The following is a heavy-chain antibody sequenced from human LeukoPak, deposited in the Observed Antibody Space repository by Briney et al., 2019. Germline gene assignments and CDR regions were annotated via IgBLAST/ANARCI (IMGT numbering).Heavy chain of an antibody. D-gene: IGHD6-13*01. Sequence: GESLKISCEGSGYSFTSYWIDWVRQMPGKGLEWMGIIYPGDSDTRYSPSFQGQVTFSADKSISTAYLQWSSLKASDTAMYYCARPSIAAAGPGAYFQHWGQGTLVTVSS. CDR3: ARPSIAAAGPGAYFQH. CDR2: IYPGDSDT. V-gene: IGHV5-51*01. CDR1: GYSFTSYW. J-gene: IGHJ1*01.